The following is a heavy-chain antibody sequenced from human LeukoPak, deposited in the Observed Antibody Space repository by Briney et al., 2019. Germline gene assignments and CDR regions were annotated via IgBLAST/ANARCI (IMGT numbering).Heavy chain of an antibody. CDR3: AKDRYSYAFEYSDS. D-gene: IGHD5-18*01. Sequence: GGSLRLSCAASGFTFNTYAMSWVRQAPGKGLDWVAVISNDGSKKYYADSVKGRFTISRDNSKNTLSLQVSSLRTEDTAVYYCAKDRYSYAFEYSDSWGQGTLVTVSS. V-gene: IGHV3-30*18. J-gene: IGHJ4*02. CDR1: GFTFNTYA. CDR2: ISNDGSKK.